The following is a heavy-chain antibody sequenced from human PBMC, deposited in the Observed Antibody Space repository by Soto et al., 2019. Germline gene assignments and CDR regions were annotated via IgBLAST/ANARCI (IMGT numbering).Heavy chain of an antibody. J-gene: IGHJ4*02. Sequence: SETLSLTCTVSGGSISGGGDYWSWIRQHPGEGLEWSGYSYCSGSTDDKPSLKSRVTISVDTSKNQYSLKLSSVTAADTAVYYCARSPDWPSSTTSLDKWGQGSVLTVCS. V-gene: IGHV4-31*03. D-gene: IGHD3-16*02. CDR1: GGSISGGGDY. CDR3: ARSPDWPSSTTSLDK. CDR2: SYCSGST.